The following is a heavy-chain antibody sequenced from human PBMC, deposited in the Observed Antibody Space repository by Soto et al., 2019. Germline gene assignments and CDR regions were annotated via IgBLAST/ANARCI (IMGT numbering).Heavy chain of an antibody. CDR2: SRNKANSYTT. J-gene: IGHJ4*02. Sequence: EVQVVESGGGLVQPGGSLRLSCATSGFTFSDHYMDWVRQAPGKGLEWVGRSRNKANSYTTEYAASVKGRFTISRDDSKNSVYLQINSPTIEDMAVYYCVRVLKVTGTTSFDYWGQGTLVTVSS. V-gene: IGHV3-72*01. D-gene: IGHD1-1*01. CDR1: GFTFSDHY. CDR3: VRVLKVTGTTSFDY.